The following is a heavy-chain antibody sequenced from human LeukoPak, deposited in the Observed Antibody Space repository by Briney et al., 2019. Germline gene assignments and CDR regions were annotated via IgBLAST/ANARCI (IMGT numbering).Heavy chain of an antibody. D-gene: IGHD6-13*01. V-gene: IGHV3-23*01. CDR2: ISGSGGST. J-gene: IGHJ4*02. Sequence: GRSLRLSCAASGFTSSSYAMSWVRQAPGKGLEWVSAISGSGGSTYYADSVKGRFTISRDNSKSTLYLQMNSLRAEDTAVYYCAKGRLIAAAGTNYFDYWGQGTLVTVSS. CDR3: AKGRLIAAAGTNYFDY. CDR1: GFTSSSYA.